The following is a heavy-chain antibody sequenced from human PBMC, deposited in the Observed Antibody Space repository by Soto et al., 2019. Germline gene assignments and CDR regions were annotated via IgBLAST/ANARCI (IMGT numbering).Heavy chain of an antibody. J-gene: IGHJ5*02. V-gene: IGHV1-2*02. CDR3: ARDKYTRDGYNFWFDP. CDR1: GYTFTGYY. CDR2: INPNSGGT. Sequence: ASVKVSCKASGYTFTGYYMHWVRQAPGQGLEWMGWINPNSGGTNYAQKFQGRVTMTRDTSISTAYMELSRLRSDDTAVYYCARDKYTRDGYNFWFDPWGQGARVTVSS. D-gene: IGHD5-12*01.